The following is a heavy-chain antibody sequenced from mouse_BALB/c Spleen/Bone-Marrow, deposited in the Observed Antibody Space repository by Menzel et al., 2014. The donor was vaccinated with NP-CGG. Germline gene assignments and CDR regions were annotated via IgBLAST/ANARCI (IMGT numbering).Heavy chain of an antibody. CDR2: IDPSDSET. V-gene: IGHV1-69*02. D-gene: IGHD1-2*01. Sequence: QVQLQQSGAELVKPGAPVKLSCKASGYTFTSYWTNWVKQRPGRGLEWIGRIDPSDSETHYNQKFKDKATLTVDKSSSTAYIQLSSLTSGDSAVYYCARRGYGYGFAYWGQGTLVTVSA. CDR1: GYTFTSYW. CDR3: ARRGYGYGFAY. J-gene: IGHJ3*01.